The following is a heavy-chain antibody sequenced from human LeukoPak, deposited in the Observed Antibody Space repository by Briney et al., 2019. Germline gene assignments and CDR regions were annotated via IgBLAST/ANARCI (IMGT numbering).Heavy chain of an antibody. CDR3: AKDQRYYYGSGSYSSSLEY. CDR2: ISGSGGST. V-gene: IGHV3-23*01. J-gene: IGHJ4*02. D-gene: IGHD3-10*01. CDR1: GFTFSTYA. Sequence: GGSLRLSCAASGFTFSTYAMSWVRQAPGKGLEWVSAISGSGGSTYYADSVRGRFTISRDNSKSTLYLQMNSLRAEDTAIYYCAKDQRYYYGSGSYSSSLEYWGQGTLVTVSS.